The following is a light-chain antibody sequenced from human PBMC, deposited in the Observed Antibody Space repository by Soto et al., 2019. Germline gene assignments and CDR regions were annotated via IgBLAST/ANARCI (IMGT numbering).Light chain of an antibody. CDR2: GAS. CDR1: QSVRSSY. Sequence: EIVMTQSPATLSVSPGERATLSCRTSQSVRSSYLAWYQQKPGQAPRLLIYGASSRATGIPDRFSGSGSGTDFTLTISRLEPEDFAVYYCQQYGSSRITFGQGTRLEIK. CDR3: QQYGSSRIT. V-gene: IGKV3-20*01. J-gene: IGKJ5*01.